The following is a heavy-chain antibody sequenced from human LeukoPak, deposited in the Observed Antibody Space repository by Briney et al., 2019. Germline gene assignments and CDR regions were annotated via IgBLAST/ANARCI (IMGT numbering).Heavy chain of an antibody. Sequence: GGSLRLSCAASGFTFREYSMTWVRQAPGKGLEWVSNIRSNGVDTYYTDSVKGRFTISRDNAKNTLYLEMNSLRARDTAVYYCAKGDYTTWFDPWGQGTLVTVSS. V-gene: IGHV3-23*01. CDR1: GFTFREYS. CDR2: IRSNGVDT. CDR3: AKGDYTTWFDP. D-gene: IGHD2-2*02. J-gene: IGHJ5*02.